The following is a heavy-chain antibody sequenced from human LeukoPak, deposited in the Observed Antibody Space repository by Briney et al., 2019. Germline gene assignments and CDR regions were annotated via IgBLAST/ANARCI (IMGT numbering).Heavy chain of an antibody. V-gene: IGHV4-38-2*01. CDR2: IYHIGST. D-gene: IGHD3-22*01. J-gene: IGHJ4*02. CDR3: ARAPRDSSSSNYMRRFDY. Sequence: PSETLSLACAVSGYSISSDNYWVWIRQPPGQGLEWTGGIYHIGSTYYNPSLKSRVTMSVDTSKNQFSLKLSSVTAADTAVYYCARAPRDSSSSNYMRRFDYWGQGTLVTVSS. CDR1: GYSISSDNY.